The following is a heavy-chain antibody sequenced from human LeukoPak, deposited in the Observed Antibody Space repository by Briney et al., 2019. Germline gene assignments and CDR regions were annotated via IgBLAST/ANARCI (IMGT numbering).Heavy chain of an antibody. CDR3: AKGLFRDYYMDV. J-gene: IGHJ6*03. V-gene: IGHV3-43D*03. CDR1: GFTFDDYA. Sequence: GGSLRLSCAASGFTFDDYAMHWVRQAPGKGLEWVSLISWDGGSTYYADSVKGRFTISRDNSKNSLYLQMNSLRAEDTALYYCAKGLFRDYYMDVCGKGTTVTVSS. CDR2: ISWDGGST. D-gene: IGHD3-3*01.